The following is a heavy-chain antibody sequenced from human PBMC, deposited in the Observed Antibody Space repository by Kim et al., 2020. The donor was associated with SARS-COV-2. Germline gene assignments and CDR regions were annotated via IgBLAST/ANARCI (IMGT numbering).Heavy chain of an antibody. CDR3: ARVTMVRGVIPYWYFDL. CDR1: GDSVSSNSAA. D-gene: IGHD3-10*01. V-gene: IGHV6-1*01. Sequence: SQTLSLTCAISGDSVSSNSAAWNWIRQSPSRGLEWLGRTYYRSKWYNDYAVSVKSRITINPDTSKNQFSLQLNSVTPEDTAVYYCARVTMVRGVIPYWYFDLWGRGTLVTVSS. CDR2: TYYRSKWYN. J-gene: IGHJ2*01.